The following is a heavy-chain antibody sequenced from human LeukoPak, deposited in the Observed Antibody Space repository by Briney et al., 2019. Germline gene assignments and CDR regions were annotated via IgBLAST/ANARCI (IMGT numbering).Heavy chain of an antibody. Sequence: GGSLRLSCAASGFTFSSYGMHWVRQAPGKGLEWVAVIWYDGSNKYYADSVKGRFTISRDNSKNTLYLQMNSLRAEDTAVYYCAKDLGVVVAVTGFDYWGQGTLVTVSS. CDR3: AKDLGVVVAVTGFDY. V-gene: IGHV3-33*06. CDR1: GFTFSSYG. D-gene: IGHD2-15*01. J-gene: IGHJ4*02. CDR2: IWYDGSNK.